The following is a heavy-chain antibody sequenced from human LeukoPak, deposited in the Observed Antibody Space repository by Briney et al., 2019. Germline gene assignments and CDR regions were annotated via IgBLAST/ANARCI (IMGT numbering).Heavy chain of an antibody. CDR1: GFTFSAYW. Sequence: GGSLRLSWAASGFTFSAYWMTWVRQAPGKGLEWVANIQENGNAKYYVDSVKGRFTISRDNAKNSLYLQMNSLRAEDTALYHCARNNGMDVWGQGTTVIVSS. J-gene: IGHJ6*02. V-gene: IGHV3-7*03. CDR3: ARNNGMDV. CDR2: IQENGNAK.